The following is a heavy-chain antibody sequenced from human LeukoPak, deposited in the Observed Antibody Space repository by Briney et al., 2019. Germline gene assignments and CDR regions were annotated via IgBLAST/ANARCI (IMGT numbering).Heavy chain of an antibody. CDR2: ISYDGSNK. D-gene: IGHD1-20*01. CDR1: GFTFSNYG. J-gene: IGHJ4*02. CDR3: AKGLYSWNDARLVDY. V-gene: IGHV3-30*18. Sequence: GGSLRLSCAASGFTFSNYGMHWVRQAPGKGLEWVAVISYDGSNKYYADSVKGRFTISRDNSKNTLYLQMNSLRAEDTAVYYCAKGLYSWNDARLVDYWGQGTLITVSS.